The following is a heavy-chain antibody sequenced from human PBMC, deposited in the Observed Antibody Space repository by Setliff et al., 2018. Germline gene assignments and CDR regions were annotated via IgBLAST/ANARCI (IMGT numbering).Heavy chain of an antibody. D-gene: IGHD3-16*01. Sequence: ASVKVSCKASGYPFVGYYIYWMRQTPGQGFERMGWINPKSGRTKYAVKFQGRVTMTRDTSSSTIYMEVNSLTSDDTAVYFCAKQGDLAFDYWGQGTQVTVSS. CDR2: INPKSGRT. J-gene: IGHJ4*02. CDR3: AKQGDLAFDY. CDR1: GYPFVGYY. V-gene: IGHV1-2*02.